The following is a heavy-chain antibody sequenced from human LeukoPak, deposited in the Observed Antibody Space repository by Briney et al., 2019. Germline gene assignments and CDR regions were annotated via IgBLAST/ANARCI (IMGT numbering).Heavy chain of an antibody. Sequence: PSETLSLTCAVYGGSFSGYYWNWIRQPPGKGLEWIGEINHSGSTNYNPSLKSRVTISVDTSKNQFSLKLSSVTAADTAVYHCATVVVTAIYYYYYMDVWGKGTTVTVSS. D-gene: IGHD2-21*02. CDR2: INHSGST. J-gene: IGHJ6*03. CDR1: GGSFSGYY. V-gene: IGHV4-34*01. CDR3: ATVVVTAIYYYYYMDV.